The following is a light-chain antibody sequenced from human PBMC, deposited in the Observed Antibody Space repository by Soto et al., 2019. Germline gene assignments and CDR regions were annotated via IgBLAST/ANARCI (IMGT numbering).Light chain of an antibody. Sequence: DIQMTQSPSSLSAPVGDRVTITCRASQSSSSYLNWYQQKRGKAPKLLIYAASSLQSGVPSRFSGSGAGTDFTLTISSLQPEDFATYYCQQSYSSPRTFGQGTKLEIK. V-gene: IGKV1-39*01. CDR3: QQSYSSPRT. CDR2: AAS. J-gene: IGKJ2*01. CDR1: QSSSSY.